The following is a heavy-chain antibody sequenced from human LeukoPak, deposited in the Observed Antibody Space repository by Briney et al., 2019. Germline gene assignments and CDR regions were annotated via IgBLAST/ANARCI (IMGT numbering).Heavy chain of an antibody. CDR2: INHSGST. D-gene: IGHD3-10*01. CDR3: ARGWTMVRGVIRTPGLDFDY. Sequence: SETLSLTCAVYGGSFSGYYWSWIRQPPGKGLEWIGEINHSGSTNYNPPLKSRVTISVDTSKNQFSLKLSSVTAADTAVYYCARGWTMVRGVIRTPGLDFDYWGQGTLVTVSS. CDR1: GGSFSGYY. V-gene: IGHV4-34*01. J-gene: IGHJ4*02.